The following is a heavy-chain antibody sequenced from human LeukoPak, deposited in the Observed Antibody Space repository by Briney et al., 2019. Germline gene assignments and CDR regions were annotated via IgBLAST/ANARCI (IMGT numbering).Heavy chain of an antibody. V-gene: IGHV5-51*01. D-gene: IGHD2-15*01. CDR3: ARGDCSGGNCHFDY. Sequence: GESLEISLQGSWYRLNPYWIGWVRPVPGKGLELMGIIAPGDSDTRYNPAFQGQVTISADKSISTAYLQWSSLKASDPAMYYCARGDCSGGNCHFDYWGQGTLVTVSS. CDR1: WYRLNPYW. J-gene: IGHJ4*02. CDR2: IAPGDSDT.